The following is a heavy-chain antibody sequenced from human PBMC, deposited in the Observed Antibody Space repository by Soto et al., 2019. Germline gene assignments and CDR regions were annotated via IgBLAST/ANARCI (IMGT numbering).Heavy chain of an antibody. J-gene: IGHJ4*02. CDR1: GFAFSSFE. Sequence: HPGGSLRLSCAASGFAFSSFEMNWVRQAPGRGLEWISFITSSGRTMSYGDSVKGRFTISRDNADNSLHLQMSSLRAEDTAVYYCVRQAFSYSYAQPYFFVYWGQGILVTVSS. CDR2: ITSSGRTM. V-gene: IGHV3-48*03. D-gene: IGHD5-18*01. CDR3: VRQAFSYSYAQPYFFVY.